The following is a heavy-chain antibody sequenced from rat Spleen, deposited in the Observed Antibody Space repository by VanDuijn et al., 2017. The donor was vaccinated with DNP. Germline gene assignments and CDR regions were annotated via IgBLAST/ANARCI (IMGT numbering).Heavy chain of an antibody. CDR2: ITNTGGST. CDR1: GLTFNNYW. J-gene: IGHJ3*01. D-gene: IGHD5-1*01. Sequence: EVQLVESGGGLVQPGRSLKLSCVVSGLTFNNYWMTWIRQATGKGLEWVASITNTGGSTFYPDSVRGRFTISRDNAKSTLYLQMNSLRSEDTATYFCTTNWDISGWGQGTLVTVSS. V-gene: IGHV5-31*01. CDR3: TTNWDISG.